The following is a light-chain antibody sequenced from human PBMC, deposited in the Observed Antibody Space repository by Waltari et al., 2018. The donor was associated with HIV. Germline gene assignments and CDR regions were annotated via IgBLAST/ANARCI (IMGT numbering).Light chain of an antibody. CDR2: WAS. V-gene: IGKV4-1*01. CDR1: QSLLYSSNNKNY. Sequence: DIVMSQSPDSLTVSLGERATMNCKSSQSLLYSSNNKNYLAWYQQKPGQPPKLLIYWASTRESGVPDRFSGSWSGTDFTLTISSLQAEDVAVYYCQQYYITPYTFGQGTKLEIK. J-gene: IGKJ2*01. CDR3: QQYYITPYT.